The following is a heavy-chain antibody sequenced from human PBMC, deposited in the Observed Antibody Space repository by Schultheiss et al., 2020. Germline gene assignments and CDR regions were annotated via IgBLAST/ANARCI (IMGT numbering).Heavy chain of an antibody. D-gene: IGHD2-2*02. CDR1: GGSFSGYY. Sequence: SATLSLTCAVYGGSFSGYYWSWIRQPPGKGLEWIGEINHSGSTNYNPSLKSRVTISVDTSKNQFSLKLSSVTAADTAVYYCARVGYCSSTSCYKLGYYFDYWGQGTLVTVSS. CDR2: INHSGST. J-gene: IGHJ4*02. CDR3: ARVGYCSSTSCYKLGYYFDY. V-gene: IGHV4-34*01.